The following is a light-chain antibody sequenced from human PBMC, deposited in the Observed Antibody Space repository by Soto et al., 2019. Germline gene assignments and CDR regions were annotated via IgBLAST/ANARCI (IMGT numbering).Light chain of an antibody. V-gene: IGKV1-39*01. Sequence: IQLTQSPSSLSASVGDRVTITCRASQGISSYLAWYQQKPGKAPKLLIYAASSLQSGVPSRFSGSGSGTDFTLTISSLQPEDFATYYCQQSYRTPPITFGQGTRLEIK. CDR2: AAS. CDR3: QQSYRTPPIT. CDR1: QGISSY. J-gene: IGKJ5*01.